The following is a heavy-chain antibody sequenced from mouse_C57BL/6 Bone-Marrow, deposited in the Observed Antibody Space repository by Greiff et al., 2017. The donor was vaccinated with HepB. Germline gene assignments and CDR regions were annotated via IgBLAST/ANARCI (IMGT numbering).Heavy chain of an antibody. CDR2: IYPGGGYT. V-gene: IGHV1-63*01. Sequence: VQLQQSGAELVRPGTSVKMSCKASGYTFTNYWIGWAKQRPGHGLEWIGDIYPGGGYTNYNEKFKGKATLTADKSSSTAYMQFSSLTSEDSAIYYCAREGYYYGSTLYWYFDVWGTGTTVTVSS. CDR1: GYTFTNYW. CDR3: AREGYYYGSTLYWYFDV. D-gene: IGHD1-1*01. J-gene: IGHJ1*03.